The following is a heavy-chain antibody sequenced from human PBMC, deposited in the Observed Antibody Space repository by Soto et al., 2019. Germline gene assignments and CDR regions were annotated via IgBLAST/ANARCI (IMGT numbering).Heavy chain of an antibody. CDR1: GFIFRSFG. CDR3: ARETDVGDYFDN. V-gene: IGHV3-33*01. Sequence: QVQLVESGGGVVQLGRSLRLSCAASGFIFRSFGMHWVRQAPGKGLGRVATTWYDGRNKYYADSVRGRFTISRDNSNNMLYLQMNNLRGVDTAVYYCARETDVGDYFDNWGQGTLVTVSS. CDR2: TWYDGRNK. J-gene: IGHJ4*02.